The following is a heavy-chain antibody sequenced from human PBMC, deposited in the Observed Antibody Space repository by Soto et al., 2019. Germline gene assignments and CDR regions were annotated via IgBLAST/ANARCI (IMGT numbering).Heavy chain of an antibody. CDR1: GGTFSSYA. J-gene: IGHJ6*02. V-gene: IGHV1-69*12. CDR3: ARGSVTIFGVVHYYYGMDV. CDR2: IIPIFGTA. D-gene: IGHD3-3*01. Sequence: QVQLVQSGAEVKKPGSSLKVSCKASGGTFSSYAISWVRQAPGQGLEWMGGIIPIFGTANYAQKFQGRVTITADESTSTAYMELSSLRSEDTAVYYCARGSVTIFGVVHYYYGMDVWGQGTTVTVSS.